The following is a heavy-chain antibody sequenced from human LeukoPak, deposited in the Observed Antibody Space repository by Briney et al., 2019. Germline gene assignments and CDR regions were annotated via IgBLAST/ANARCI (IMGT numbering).Heavy chain of an antibody. V-gene: IGHV1-2*02. CDR3: VREGEGPLSKDFDY. CDR2: IGPHSTFT. J-gene: IGHJ4*02. CDR1: GFTFTHHY. Sequence: SVNVSCKSSGFTFTHHYIQWVRQAPGQGLEGMGYIGPHSTFTRSPQEFQGRVNMTRDASMRTAYMELIRLTSDDTAVYYCVREGEGPLSKDFDYWGQGTLVTVSS. D-gene: IGHD2/OR15-2a*01.